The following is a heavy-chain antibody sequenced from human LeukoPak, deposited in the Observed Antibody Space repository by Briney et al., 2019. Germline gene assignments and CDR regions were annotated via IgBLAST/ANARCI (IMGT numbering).Heavy chain of an antibody. Sequence: QTLSLTCVISGDSVSSNSATWNWIRQSPSRGLEWLGRTYYRSKWYNDYIVSVKSRMTINPDTSKNQFSLQLNSVTPEDTAVYYCARESCSGGNCPYGMDVWGQGTTVTVSS. D-gene: IGHD2-15*01. J-gene: IGHJ6*02. CDR1: GDSVSSNSAT. V-gene: IGHV6-1*01. CDR3: ARESCSGGNCPYGMDV. CDR2: TYYRSKWYN.